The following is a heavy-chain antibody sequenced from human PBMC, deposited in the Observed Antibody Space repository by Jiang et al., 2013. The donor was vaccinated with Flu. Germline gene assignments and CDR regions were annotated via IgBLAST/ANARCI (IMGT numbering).Heavy chain of an antibody. CDR3: ARVTSGYSSSWYGRLGY. D-gene: IGHD6-13*01. J-gene: IGHJ4*02. CDR2: IIPIFGTA. CDR1: GGTFSSYA. V-gene: IGHV1-69*06. Sequence: SSVKVSCKASGGTFSSYAISWVRQAPGQGLEWMGGIIPIFGTANYAQKFQGRVTITADKSTSTAYMELSSLRSEDTAVYYCARVTSGYSSSWYGRLGYWGQGTLVTVSS.